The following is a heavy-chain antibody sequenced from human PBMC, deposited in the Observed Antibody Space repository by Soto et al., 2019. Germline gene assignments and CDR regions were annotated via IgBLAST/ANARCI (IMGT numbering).Heavy chain of an antibody. CDR2: IIPIFGTA. CDR1: GGTFSSYA. D-gene: IGHD1-7*01. V-gene: IGHV1-69*06. J-gene: IGHJ4*02. Sequence: SVKVSFKASGGTFSSYAISWLRQAPGQGLEWMGGIIPIFGTANYAQKFQGRVTITADKSTSTAYMELSSLRSEDTAVYYCARSYNWNYVNFDYWGQGTLVTVSS. CDR3: ARSYNWNYVNFDY.